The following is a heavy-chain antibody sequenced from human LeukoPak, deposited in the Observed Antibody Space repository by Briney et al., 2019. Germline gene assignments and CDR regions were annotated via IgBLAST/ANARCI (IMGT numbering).Heavy chain of an antibody. CDR3: AKGIRGYSGYDYDY. Sequence: PGGSLRLSCAASGFTFSSYAMSWVRQAPGKGLEWVSAISGSGGSTYYADSVKGRFTISRDNSKNTLYLQMNSLRAEDTAVYYRAKGIRGYSGYDYDYWGQGTLVTVSS. CDR1: GFTFSSYA. V-gene: IGHV3-23*01. CDR2: ISGSGGST. J-gene: IGHJ4*02. D-gene: IGHD5-12*01.